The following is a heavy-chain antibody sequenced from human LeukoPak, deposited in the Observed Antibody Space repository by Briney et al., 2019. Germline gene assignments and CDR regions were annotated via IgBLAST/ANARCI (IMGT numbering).Heavy chain of an antibody. CDR1: GFSFSNYW. D-gene: IGHD5-24*01. J-gene: IGHJ6*02. CDR2: IKEDGSEK. V-gene: IGHV3-7*03. CDR3: AGGLLEAQGWLQWLGTVYSMDV. Sequence: PGGSLRLSCAASGFSFSNYWMTWVRQAPGKGLEWVANIKEDGSEKYYVDSVKGQFTISRDNTENSVYLQMNSLRVDDTAVYYCAGGLLEAQGWLQWLGTVYSMDVWGQGTPVTVSS.